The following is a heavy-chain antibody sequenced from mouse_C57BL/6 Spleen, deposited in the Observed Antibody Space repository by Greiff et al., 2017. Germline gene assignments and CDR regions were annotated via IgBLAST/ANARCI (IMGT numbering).Heavy chain of an antibody. CDR1: GFSLSTSGMG. J-gene: IGHJ2*01. D-gene: IGHD4-1*01. CDR3: ARNWDVYYLDY. Sequence: QVTLKESGPGILQSSQTLSLTCSFSGFSLSTSGMGVSWIRQPSGKGLEWLAHIYWDDDKRYNPSLKSRITISKDTSRNQVFLKITSVDTADTATYYCARNWDVYYLDYWGQGTTLTVSS. CDR2: IYWDDDK. V-gene: IGHV8-12*01.